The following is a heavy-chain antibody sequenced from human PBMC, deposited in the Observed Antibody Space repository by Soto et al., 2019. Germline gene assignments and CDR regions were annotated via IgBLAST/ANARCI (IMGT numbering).Heavy chain of an antibody. V-gene: IGHV1-3*01. CDR1: EDTFTRYV. CDR3: ATSTIDTSTWKQYFYGMDV. D-gene: IGHD6-13*01. Sequence: QVQLVQSGAEVKKPGASVKVSCKASEDTFTRYVIHWERQAPGQRLEWMGWINAGNGNTKYSQNFQGRVTITRDASASTAYMELSSLRSQDTAVYYCATSTIDTSTWKQYFYGMDVWGQGSTVTVSS. J-gene: IGHJ6*02. CDR2: INAGNGNT.